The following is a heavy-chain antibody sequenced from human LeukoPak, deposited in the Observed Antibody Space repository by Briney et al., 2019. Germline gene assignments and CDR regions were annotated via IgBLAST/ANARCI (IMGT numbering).Heavy chain of an antibody. CDR3: AKQREYYYDSSGPEGDAFDI. CDR1: GFTFSSYA. Sequence: GGSLRLSCAASGFTFSSYAMSWVRQAPGKGLEWVSAISGSGGSTYYADSVKGQFTISRGNSKNTLYLQMNSLRAEDTAVYYCAKQREYYYDSSGPEGDAFDIWGQGTMVTVSS. J-gene: IGHJ3*02. CDR2: ISGSGGST. V-gene: IGHV3-23*01. D-gene: IGHD3-22*01.